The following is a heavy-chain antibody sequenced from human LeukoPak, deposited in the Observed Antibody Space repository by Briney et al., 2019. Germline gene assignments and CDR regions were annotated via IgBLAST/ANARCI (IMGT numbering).Heavy chain of an antibody. D-gene: IGHD5-12*01. CDR3: AKENSGYGWDYYYYMDV. CDR1: GFTFDDYA. Sequence: GRSLRLSCAASGFTFDDYAMHWVRQAPGKGLEWVSGISWNSGSIGYADSVKGRFTISRDNAKNSLYLQMNSLRAEDTALYYCAKENSGYGWDYYYYMDVWGKGTTVTVSS. J-gene: IGHJ6*03. V-gene: IGHV3-9*01. CDR2: ISWNSGSI.